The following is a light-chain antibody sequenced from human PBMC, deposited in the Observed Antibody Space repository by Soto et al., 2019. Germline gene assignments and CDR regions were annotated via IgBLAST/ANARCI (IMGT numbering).Light chain of an antibody. Sequence: DIQLTQSPSTLSASVGDRVTITCRASQSISSWLAWYQQKPGKAPKVLIYKTSNLESGVPSRFSGSGSGTEFTLTISSLQPEDFATYYCQYYNNYCWTFGQGTKVYIK. CDR3: QYYNNYCWT. J-gene: IGKJ1*01. V-gene: IGKV1-5*03. CDR2: KTS. CDR1: QSISSW.